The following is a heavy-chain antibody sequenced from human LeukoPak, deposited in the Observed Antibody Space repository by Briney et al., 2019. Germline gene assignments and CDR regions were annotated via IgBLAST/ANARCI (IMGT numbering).Heavy chain of an antibody. CDR2: INPSGGST. J-gene: IGHJ4*02. Sequence: ASVKVSCKASGYTFTSYYMHWVRQAPGQGLEWTGIINPSGGSTSYAQKFQGRVTTTRDTSTSTVYMELSSLRSEDTAVYYCARDSFYGSGSPTLFDYWGQGTLVTVSS. D-gene: IGHD3-10*01. CDR3: ARDSFYGSGSPTLFDY. CDR1: GYTFTSYY. V-gene: IGHV1-46*01.